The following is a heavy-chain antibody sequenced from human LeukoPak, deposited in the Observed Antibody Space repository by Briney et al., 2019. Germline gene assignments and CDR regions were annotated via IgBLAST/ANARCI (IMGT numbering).Heavy chain of an antibody. CDR1: GYTLTELS. CDR3: ATVNTIFGVVIGATHYYLDY. Sequence: ASVTVSCKVSGYTLTELSMHWVRQAPGKGLEWMGGFDPEDGETIYAQKFQGRVTMTEDTSTDTAYMELSSLRSEDTAVYYCATVNTIFGVVIGATHYYLDYWGQGTLVTVSS. CDR2: FDPEDGET. J-gene: IGHJ4*02. V-gene: IGHV1-24*01. D-gene: IGHD3-3*01.